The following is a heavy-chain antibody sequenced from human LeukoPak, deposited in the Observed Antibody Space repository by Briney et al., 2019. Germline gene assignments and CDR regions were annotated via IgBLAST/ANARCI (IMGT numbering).Heavy chain of an antibody. J-gene: IGHJ4*02. CDR2: ISSSGSTI. V-gene: IGHV3-48*03. CDR1: GFTFSSYE. Sequence: GGSLRLSCAASGFTFSSYEMNWVRQAPGKGLEWVSYISSSGSTIYYADSVKGRFTISRDNAKNSLYLQMNSLRAEDTAVYYRARESISSGLDYWGQGTLVTVSS. CDR3: ARESISSGLDY. D-gene: IGHD3-22*01.